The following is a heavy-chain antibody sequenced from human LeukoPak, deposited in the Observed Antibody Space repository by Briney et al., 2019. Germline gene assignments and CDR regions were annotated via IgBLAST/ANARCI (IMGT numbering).Heavy chain of an antibody. CDR3: ARGRLTGTTGLVEY. V-gene: IGHV3-48*01. J-gene: IGHJ4*02. Sequence: GGSLRLSCAASGFTFSSYSMNWVRQAPGKGLEWVSYISSSSSTIYYGDSVKGRFTISRDNAKNSLYLQMNSLRAEDTAVYYCARGRLTGTTGLVEYWGQGTLVTVSS. CDR1: GFTFSSYS. CDR2: ISSSSSTI. D-gene: IGHD1-7*01.